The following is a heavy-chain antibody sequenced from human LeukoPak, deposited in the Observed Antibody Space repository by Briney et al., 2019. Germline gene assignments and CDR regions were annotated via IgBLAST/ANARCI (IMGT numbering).Heavy chain of an antibody. Sequence: SETLSLTCTVSGGSISSYYWSWIRQPPGKGLEWIGYIYYSGSTNYNPSLKSRVTISVDTSKNQFSLKLSSVTAADTAVYYCASQAYSSSWTTHYYYYYYMDVWGKGTTVTGSS. V-gene: IGHV4-59*08. CDR3: ASQAYSSSWTTHYYYYYYMDV. J-gene: IGHJ6*03. CDR2: IYYSGST. CDR1: GGSISSYY. D-gene: IGHD6-13*01.